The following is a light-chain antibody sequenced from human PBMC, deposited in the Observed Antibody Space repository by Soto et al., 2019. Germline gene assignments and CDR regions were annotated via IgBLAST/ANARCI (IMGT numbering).Light chain of an antibody. CDR3: QQYGNAPPIT. CDR1: QSLSRSY. V-gene: IGKV3-20*01. CDR2: DAS. Sequence: EIVLTQSPGTLSLSPGERATLSCRASQSLSRSYLAWYQQKPGQAPRLLIYDASSRATGIPDRFSGSGSGTDFTLTISRMEPEDFAVYYCQQYGNAPPITFGQGTQLEIK. J-gene: IGKJ5*01.